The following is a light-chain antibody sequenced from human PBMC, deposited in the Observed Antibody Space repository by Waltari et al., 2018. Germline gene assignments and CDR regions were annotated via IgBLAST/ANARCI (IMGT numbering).Light chain of an antibody. CDR3: YSTDNSGNHRGV. CDR1: DLPTKY. V-gene: IGLV3-10*01. Sequence: SYEVTQPPSVSVSPGQTARITCSGDDLPTKYAFWYQQKPGQAPVLVIYEDKKRPSGIPERFSGSTSGTMATLTISGAQVEDEADYYCYSTDNSGNHRGVFGTGTKVTVL. J-gene: IGLJ1*01. CDR2: EDK.